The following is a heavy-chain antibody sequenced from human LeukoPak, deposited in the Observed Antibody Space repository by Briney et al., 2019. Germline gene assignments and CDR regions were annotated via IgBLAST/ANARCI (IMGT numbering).Heavy chain of an antibody. D-gene: IGHD1-26*01. Sequence: SLKLSCEASGVTFSSYAISWVRQAPGQGLEWMGGIIPIFGTANYAQKLQGRVTITTDESTSTAYLEMSSLRSEDTAVYYCARLTDSGSYAAFDPWGEGTLVTVPS. J-gene: IGHJ5*02. CDR1: GVTFSSYA. V-gene: IGHV1-69*05. CDR3: ARLTDSGSYAAFDP. CDR2: IIPIFGTA.